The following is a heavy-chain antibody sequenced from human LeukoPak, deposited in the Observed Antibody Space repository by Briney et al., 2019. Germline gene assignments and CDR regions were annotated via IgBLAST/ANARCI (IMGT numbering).Heavy chain of an antibody. V-gene: IGHV3-23*01. J-gene: IGHJ4*02. CDR2: ISGSGGST. CDR3: AKGLIMVLPSTQYFDY. Sequence: GGSLRLSCAASGFTFSSYAMNWVRQAPGKGLEWVSVISGSGGSTYYADSVKGRFTISRDNSKKTLYLQMNSLRAEDTAVYYCAKGLIMVLPSTQYFDYWGQGTLVTVSS. D-gene: IGHD3-10*01. CDR1: GFTFSSYA.